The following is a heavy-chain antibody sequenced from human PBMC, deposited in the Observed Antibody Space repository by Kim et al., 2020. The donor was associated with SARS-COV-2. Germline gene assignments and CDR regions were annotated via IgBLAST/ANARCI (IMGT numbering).Heavy chain of an antibody. J-gene: IGHJ4*02. D-gene: IGHD3-3*01. CDR2: INHSGST. CDR1: GGSFSGYY. CDR3: ARGHWILRVPDY. Sequence: SETLSLTCAVYGGSFSGYYWSWIRQPPGKGLEWIGEINHSGSTNYNPSLKSRVTISVDTSKNQFSLKLSSVTAADTAVYYCARGHWILRVPDYWGQGTLVTVSS. V-gene: IGHV4-34*01.